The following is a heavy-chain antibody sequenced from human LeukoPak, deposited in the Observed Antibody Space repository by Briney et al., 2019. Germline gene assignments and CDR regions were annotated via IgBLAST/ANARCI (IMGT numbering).Heavy chain of an antibody. CDR1: GYTFTGYC. CDR2: INPNSGGT. J-gene: IGHJ5*02. D-gene: IGHD2-2*02. V-gene: IGHV1-2*02. Sequence: ASVKVSCKASGYTFTGYCIHWVRQAPGQGLEWMGWINPNSGGTNYAQKFQGRVSMTRDTSIRTAYMELSRLTSDDTAVYFCARVSECSSSSCYTSWFDPWGQGTLVTVSS. CDR3: ARVSECSSSSCYTSWFDP.